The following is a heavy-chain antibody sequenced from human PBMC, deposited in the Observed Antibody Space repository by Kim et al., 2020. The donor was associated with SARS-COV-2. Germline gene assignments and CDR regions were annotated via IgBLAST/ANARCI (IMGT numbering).Heavy chain of an antibody. D-gene: IGHD3-10*01. Sequence: ASVKVSCKASGYTFTGYYMHWVRQAPGQGLEWMGRINPNSGGTNYAQKFQGRVTMTRDTSISTAYMELSRLRSDDTAVYYCARGSAPILLPGGVDYYYGMDVWGQGTTVTVSS. CDR1: GYTFTGYY. V-gene: IGHV1-2*06. CDR3: ARGSAPILLPGGVDYYYGMDV. CDR2: INPNSGGT. J-gene: IGHJ6*02.